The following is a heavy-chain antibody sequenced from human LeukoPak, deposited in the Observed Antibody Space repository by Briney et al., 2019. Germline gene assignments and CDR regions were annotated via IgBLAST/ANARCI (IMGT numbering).Heavy chain of an antibody. CDR3: AKMGGNSWVDY. CDR1: GFTFSSYW. J-gene: IGHJ4*02. CDR2: INSDGSST. D-gene: IGHD5-18*01. V-gene: IGHV3-74*01. Sequence: GGSLRLSCAASGFTFSSYWMHWVRQAPGKGLVWVSRINSDGSSTSYADSVKGRFTISRDNAKNTLYLQMNSLRAEDTAVYYCAKMGGNSWVDYWGQGTLVTVSS.